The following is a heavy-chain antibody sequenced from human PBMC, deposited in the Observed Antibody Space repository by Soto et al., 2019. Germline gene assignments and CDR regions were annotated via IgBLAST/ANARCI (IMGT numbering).Heavy chain of an antibody. V-gene: IGHV1-8*01. CDR3: SRGVIAGVDY. J-gene: IGHJ4*02. D-gene: IGHD2-21*01. CDR2: MQPSTGRT. Sequence: QVQLVQSGAEVRKPGASVKVSCKASGYSFTSLDINWVRQTAGQGLEWMGWMQPSTGRTGYAQKFQGRVTMTRDTSINSAYMELTIRTSDAEAFDVYSRGVIAGVDYWGQGTLVTVSS. CDR1: GYSFTSLD.